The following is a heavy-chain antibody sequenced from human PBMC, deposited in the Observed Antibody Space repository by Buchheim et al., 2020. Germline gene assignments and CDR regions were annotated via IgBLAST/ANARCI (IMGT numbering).Heavy chain of an antibody. CDR3: ARGGTIVAAAGHGWFDP. Sequence: QLQLQESGPGLVKPSETLSLTCTVSGGSISSSSYYWGWIRQPPGKGLEWIGSIYYSGSTYYNPSLKSRVTISVDTSKNQFSLKLSSVTAADTAVYYCARGGTIVAAAGHGWFDPWGQGTL. CDR1: GGSISSSSYY. CDR2: IYYSGST. V-gene: IGHV4-39*01. J-gene: IGHJ5*02. D-gene: IGHD6-13*01.